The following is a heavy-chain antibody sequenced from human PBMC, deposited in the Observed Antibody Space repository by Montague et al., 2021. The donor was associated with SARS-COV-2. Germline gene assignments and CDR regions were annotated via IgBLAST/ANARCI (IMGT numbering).Heavy chain of an antibody. CDR3: ARREYSYGWGD. Sequence: SETLSLTCTVTGGPISGSSDYWGWIRQSLGKGLEWIASVDYSGNTYYSPSPKSRLTISVDTSKNQFSLKLNSVTAADTALYYCARREYSYGWGDWGQGTLVTVSS. J-gene: IGHJ4*02. CDR2: VDYSGNT. CDR1: GGPISGSSDY. V-gene: IGHV4-39*01. D-gene: IGHD5-18*01.